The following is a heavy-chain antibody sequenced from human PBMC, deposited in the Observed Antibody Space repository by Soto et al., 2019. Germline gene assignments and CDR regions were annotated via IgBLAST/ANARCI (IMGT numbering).Heavy chain of an antibody. V-gene: IGHV3-23*01. CDR3: AKNRAAAGDDIFPA. Sequence: GGSLRLSCAASGFTFSTYAMSWVRQAPGKGLEWVSAVSSTGTSTYYADSVKGRFTISRDNSKNTLYLQMNSLRAEDTAEYYWAKNRAAAGDDIFPAWGEGPLFTVS. CDR1: GFTFSTYA. D-gene: IGHD3-9*01. J-gene: IGHJ4*02. CDR2: VSSTGTST.